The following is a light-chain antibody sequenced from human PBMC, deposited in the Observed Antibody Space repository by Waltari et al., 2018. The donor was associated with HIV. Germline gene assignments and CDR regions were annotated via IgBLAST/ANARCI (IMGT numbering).Light chain of an antibody. CDR1: SIDVGGYNY. CDR3: CSYAGSPWI. J-gene: IGLJ2*01. CDR2: DVT. Sequence: SALTQPRSVSGSPGQSVTISCTVTSIDVGGYNYVSWYQHPPGKAPKLMIYDVTKRPSGVPDRCAGSKSGNTASLTISGLQAEDEADYYCCSYAGSPWIFGGGTKLTVL. V-gene: IGLV2-11*01.